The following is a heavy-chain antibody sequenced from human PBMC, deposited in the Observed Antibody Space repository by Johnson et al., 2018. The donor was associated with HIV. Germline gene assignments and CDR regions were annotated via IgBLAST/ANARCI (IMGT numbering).Heavy chain of an antibody. J-gene: IGHJ3*02. D-gene: IGHD3-3*01. CDR2: ISWDGGST. V-gene: IGHV3-43*01. CDR3: ARDWSLNSMEVAFDI. CDR1: GFTFDDYT. Sequence: VQLVESGGVVVQPGGSLRLSCAASGFTFDDYTMHWVRQAPGKGLEWVSLISWDGGSTYYADSVKGRFTISRDNSKNTLSLQMNSLRAEDTAVYYCARDWSLNSMEVAFDIWGQGTMVTVSS.